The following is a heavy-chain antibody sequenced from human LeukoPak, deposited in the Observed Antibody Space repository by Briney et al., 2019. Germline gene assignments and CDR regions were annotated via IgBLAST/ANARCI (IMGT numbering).Heavy chain of an antibody. CDR3: ARDRLAARPLQYYYGMDV. D-gene: IGHD6-6*01. CDR1: GYTFTGYG. CDR2: ISAYNGNT. J-gene: IGHJ6*02. Sequence: VASVKVSCKASGYTFTGYGISWLRQAPDLGLDWMGWISAYNGNTNYAQKFQGRVTITADESTSTAYMELCSLRSEDTAVYYCARDRLAARPLQYYYGMDVWGQGTTVTVSS. V-gene: IGHV1-18*01.